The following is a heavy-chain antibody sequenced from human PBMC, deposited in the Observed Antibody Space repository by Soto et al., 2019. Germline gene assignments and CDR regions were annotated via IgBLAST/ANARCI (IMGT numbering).Heavy chain of an antibody. J-gene: IGHJ6*02. CDR2: ISDIGGST. D-gene: IGHD3-16*01. V-gene: IGHV3-23*01. CDR1: EFTFTSNA. Sequence: EVQLLESGGGLVQPGGSLRLSCAASEFTFTSNAMSWVRQAPGKGLEWVSGISDIGGSTYYADSVKGRFTISRDNSKNTLYLQMNSLRAEDTAIYYCAKSVTLSLRGGWGRGANYDGVSMDVWGQGTTVTVSS. CDR3: AKSVTLSLRGGWGRGANYDGVSMDV.